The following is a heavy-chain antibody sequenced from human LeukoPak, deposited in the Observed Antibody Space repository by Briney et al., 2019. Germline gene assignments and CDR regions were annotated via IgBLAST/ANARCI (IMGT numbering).Heavy chain of an antibody. CDR1: GGSINRYY. J-gene: IGHJ3*02. CDR2: ISYSGST. CDR3: ARDSNDWHDAFDI. D-gene: IGHD3-9*01. V-gene: IGHV4-59*01. Sequence: SETLSLTCTVSGGSINRYYWSWIRQPPGKALEWIGYISYSGSTNYNPSLKSRISISVDTSKNQFSLTLSSVTAADTAVYYCARDSNDWHDAFDIWGQGTMVIVS.